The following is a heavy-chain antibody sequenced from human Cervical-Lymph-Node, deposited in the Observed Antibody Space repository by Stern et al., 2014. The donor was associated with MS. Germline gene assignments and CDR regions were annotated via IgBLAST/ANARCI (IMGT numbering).Heavy chain of an antibody. CDR3: ARPRSGSYWGGALDS. CDR2: IYPGDSDP. D-gene: IGHD1-26*01. CDR1: GYSFTSHW. J-gene: IGHJ4*02. Sequence: VQLVQSGAEVKKPGESLKISCKAFGYSFTSHWIGWVRPMPGKGLARLGVIYPGDSDPKYSPSFHGQVTISADMSISTAYLQWSSLKASDTAIYYCARPRSGSYWGGALDSWGQGTLVTVSS. V-gene: IGHV5-51*01.